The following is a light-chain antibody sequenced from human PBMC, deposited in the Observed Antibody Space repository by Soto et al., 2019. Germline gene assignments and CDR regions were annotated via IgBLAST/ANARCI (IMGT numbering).Light chain of an antibody. CDR1: QSLSSNY. Sequence: EIVLTQSPGTLSLSPGERATLSCRASQSLSSNYLAWYQQRPGQSPSLLVYGASSRATGIPDRFSGSGFGTEFALTISRLEPEDSEVYFCHQYDNAPFTFGPGTRVGIK. V-gene: IGKV3-20*01. CDR2: GAS. CDR3: HQYDNAPFT. J-gene: IGKJ3*01.